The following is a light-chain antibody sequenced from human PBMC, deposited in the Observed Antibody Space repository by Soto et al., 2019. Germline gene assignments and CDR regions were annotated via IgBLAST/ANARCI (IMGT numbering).Light chain of an antibody. J-gene: IGKJ5*01. CDR1: QSVSGD. CDR2: DAS. Sequence: IVLTQSPATLSVSPGERATLSCRASQSVSGDLAWYHHKPGQAPRLLIYDASTRALDTPARFAGSGAGTEFTLTISSLQSEDFAVYYCQQRNVWPPVTFGQGTRLEIK. V-gene: IGKV3-15*01. CDR3: QQRNVWPPVT.